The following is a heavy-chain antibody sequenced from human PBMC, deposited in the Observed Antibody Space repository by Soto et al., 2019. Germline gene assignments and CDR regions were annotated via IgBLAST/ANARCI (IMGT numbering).Heavy chain of an antibody. J-gene: IGHJ6*02. CDR3: AREILDYYDSSGFYYYYGMDV. CDR1: GFTFSSYS. CDR2: ISSSSSYI. V-gene: IGHV3-21*01. D-gene: IGHD3-22*01. Sequence: GGSLRLSCAASGFTFSSYSMNWARQAPGKGLEWVSSISSSSSYIYYADSVKGRFTISRDNAKNSLYLQMNSLRAEDTAVYYCAREILDYYDSSGFYYYYGMDVWGQGTTVTVSS.